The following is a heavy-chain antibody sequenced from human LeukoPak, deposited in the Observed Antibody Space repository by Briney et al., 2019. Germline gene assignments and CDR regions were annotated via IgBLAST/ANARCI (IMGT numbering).Heavy chain of an antibody. CDR3: ARDNPESSWSGYYYG. CDR2: VNPSGGST. J-gene: IGHJ4*02. V-gene: IGHV1-46*03. CDR1: GYTFTNYY. Sequence: ASVKVSCKASGYTFTNYYMHWVRQPPGQALEWMGIVNPSGGSTSYAQKFQGRVTMTRDTSTSTVYMELSSLRSEDTAVYYCARDNPESSWSGYYYGWGQGTLVTVSS. D-gene: IGHD3-3*01.